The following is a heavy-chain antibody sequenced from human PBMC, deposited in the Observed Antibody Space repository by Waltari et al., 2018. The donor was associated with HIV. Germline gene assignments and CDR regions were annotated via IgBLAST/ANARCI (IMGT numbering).Heavy chain of an antibody. J-gene: IGHJ4*02. CDR2: IKSKSDGGTT. Sequence: EVQLVESGGGLVKLGGSLILSCAAFGFNFTNAWMSWVRQAPGKGLEWVGRIKSKSDGGTTDYAAPVKGRFTISRDDSKDTLYLQVNSLKTDDTAVYYCATAGSTGTTRGYWGQGTLVTVSS. V-gene: IGHV3-15*01. CDR3: ATAGSTGTTRGY. CDR1: GFNFTNAW. D-gene: IGHD1-1*01.